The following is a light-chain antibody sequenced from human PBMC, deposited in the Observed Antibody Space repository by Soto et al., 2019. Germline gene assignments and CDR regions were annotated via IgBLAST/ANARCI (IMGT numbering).Light chain of an antibody. CDR1: QSISSW. CDR3: QQYNRYSWT. V-gene: IGKV1-5*01. J-gene: IGKJ1*01. Sequence: DIQMTQSPSTLSASVGDRVTITCRASQSISSWLAWYQQKPGKAPKLLIYDASSLESGGPSRFSGSGAGTEFTLTISRLQPDDFANYYCQQYNRYSWTFGQGTKVEIK. CDR2: DAS.